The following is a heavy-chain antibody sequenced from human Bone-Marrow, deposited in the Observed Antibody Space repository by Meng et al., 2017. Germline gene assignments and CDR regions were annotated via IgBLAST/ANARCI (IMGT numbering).Heavy chain of an antibody. Sequence: GGSLRLSCAASGFTFSSYRMNWVRQAPGKGLEWVSSISSSSSYIYYADSVKGRFTISRDNAKNSLYLQMNSLRAEDTAVYYCARRVGVRRNLVGMDVWGQGTTVTVSS. J-gene: IGHJ6*02. CDR3: ARRVGVRRNLVGMDV. CDR1: GFTFSSYR. D-gene: IGHD3-10*01. CDR2: ISSSSSYI. V-gene: IGHV3-21*01.